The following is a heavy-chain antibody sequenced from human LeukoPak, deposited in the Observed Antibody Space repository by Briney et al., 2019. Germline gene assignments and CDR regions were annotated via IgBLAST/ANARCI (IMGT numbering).Heavy chain of an antibody. V-gene: IGHV3-30*02. CDR2: IRYDGSNK. Sequence: PGGSLRLSCAASGFTFSSYGMHWVRQAPGKGLEWVAFIRYDGSNKYYADSVKGRFTISRDSSKNTLYVQMNSLRDEDTAVYYCAKGGYIVVNWFDPWGQGTLVTVSS. CDR3: AKGGYIVVNWFDP. D-gene: IGHD2-2*01. CDR1: GFTFSSYG. J-gene: IGHJ5*02.